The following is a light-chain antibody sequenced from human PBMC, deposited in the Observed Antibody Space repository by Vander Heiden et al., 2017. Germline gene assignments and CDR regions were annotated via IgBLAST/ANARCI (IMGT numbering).Light chain of an antibody. Sequence: SSELTQDPAVSVALGQTNGITCQGDSLRSYYASWYQQKPGQAPVVVIYGRNNRPSGIPDRFSGSKSGNTASLTITGAQAEDEADYYCNSRDSSGNQYVFGTGTKVTVL. J-gene: IGLJ1*01. CDR1: SLRSYY. CDR3: NSRDSSGNQYV. V-gene: IGLV3-19*01. CDR2: GRN.